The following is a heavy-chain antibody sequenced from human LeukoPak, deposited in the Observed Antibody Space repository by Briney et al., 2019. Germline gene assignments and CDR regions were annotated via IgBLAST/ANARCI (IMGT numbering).Heavy chain of an antibody. CDR3: ARGGCSGGSCYLSLTAIDY. V-gene: IGHV3-48*01. D-gene: IGHD2-15*01. CDR1: GFTFSSYE. Sequence: GGSLRLSCAASGFTFSSYEMNWVRQAPGKGLEWVSYISASSNTIYYADSVKGRFTISRDNAKNSLYLQMNSLRAEDTAVYYCARGGCSGGSCYLSLTAIDYWGQGTLVTVSS. J-gene: IGHJ4*02. CDR2: ISASSNTI.